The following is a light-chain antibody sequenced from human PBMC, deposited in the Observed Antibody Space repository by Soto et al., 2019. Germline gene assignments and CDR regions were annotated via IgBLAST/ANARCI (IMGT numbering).Light chain of an antibody. CDR1: SSDVGGYNY. CDR2: DVS. V-gene: IGLV2-14*01. Sequence: QSALTQPASVSGSPGQSITISCTGTSSDVGGYNYVSWYQQHPGKAPKLIIYDVSNRPSGVSNRFSGSKSGNTASLTISGLQAEDEADYYCNSYRSSSTLVVFGGGTKVTVL. CDR3: NSYRSSSTLVV. J-gene: IGLJ2*01.